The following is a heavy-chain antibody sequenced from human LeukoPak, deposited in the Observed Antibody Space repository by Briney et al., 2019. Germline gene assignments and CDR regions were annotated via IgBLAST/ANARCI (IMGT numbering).Heavy chain of an antibody. CDR2: IYYSGST. CDR3: ARDSSGSYVRNYYYMDV. J-gene: IGHJ6*03. V-gene: IGHV4-30-4*08. CDR1: GGSISSGDYY. Sequence: SETLCLTCTVSGGSISSGDYYWSWIRQPPGKGLEWIGYIYYSGSTYYNPSLKSRVTISVDTSKNQFSLKLSSVTAADTAVYYCARDSSGSYVRNYYYMDVWGKGTTVTVSS. D-gene: IGHD1-26*01.